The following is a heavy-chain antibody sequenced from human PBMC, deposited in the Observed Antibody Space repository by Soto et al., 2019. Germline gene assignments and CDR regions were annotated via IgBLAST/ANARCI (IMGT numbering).Heavy chain of an antibody. CDR3: ARVYDTPLSYAFDI. CDR1: GFTFSSYA. D-gene: IGHD3-22*01. Sequence: QVQLVESGGGVVQPGRSLRLSCAASGFTFSSYAMHWVRQAPGKGLEWVAVISYDGSNKYYADSVKGRFTISRDNSKNTLYLQMNSLRAEDTAVYYCARVYDTPLSYAFDIWGQGTMVTVSS. J-gene: IGHJ3*02. CDR2: ISYDGSNK. V-gene: IGHV3-30-3*01.